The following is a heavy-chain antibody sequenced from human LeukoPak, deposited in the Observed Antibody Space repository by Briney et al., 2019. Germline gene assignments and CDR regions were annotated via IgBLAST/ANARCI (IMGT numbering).Heavy chain of an antibody. CDR3: ARDMAVRSSSWYIYYYYYGMDV. V-gene: IGHV1-2*04. Sequence: SVTVSFKGSGYTFTDYYMHWVRQAPGQGVEWMGWINPNSGGTNYAQKFQGWVTMTRDTSISTAYMELSRLRSDDTAVYYCARDMAVRSSSWYIYYYYYGMDVWGQGTTVTVSS. D-gene: IGHD6-13*01. J-gene: IGHJ6*02. CDR1: GYTFTDYY. CDR2: INPNSGGT.